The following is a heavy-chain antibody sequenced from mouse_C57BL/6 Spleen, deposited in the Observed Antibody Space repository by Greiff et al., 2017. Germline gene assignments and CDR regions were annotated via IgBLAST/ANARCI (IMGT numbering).Heavy chain of an antibody. Sequence: VQLQQPGAELVRPGTSVKLSCKASGYTFTSYWMHWVKQRPGQGLEWIGVIDPSDSYTNYNQKFKGKATLTVDTSSSTAYMQLSSLTSEDSAVYYCARNYGSLKDYFDYWGQGTTLTVSS. CDR1: GYTFTSYW. CDR2: IDPSDSYT. V-gene: IGHV1-59*01. J-gene: IGHJ2*01. D-gene: IGHD1-1*01. CDR3: ARNYGSLKDYFDY.